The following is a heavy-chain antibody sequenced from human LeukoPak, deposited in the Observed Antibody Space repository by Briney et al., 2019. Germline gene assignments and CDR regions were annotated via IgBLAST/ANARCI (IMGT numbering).Heavy chain of an antibody. V-gene: IGHV4-59*01. CDR3: ARVDYYDSSVFDY. CDR1: GGSISSYY. J-gene: IGHJ4*02. Sequence: PSETLSLTCTVSGGSISSYYWSWIRQPPGKGLERIGYIYYSGSTKYNPSLKSRVTISVDTSKNQFSLILNSVTAADTAVYYCARVDYYDSSVFDYWGQGTLVTASS. CDR2: IYYSGST. D-gene: IGHD3-22*01.